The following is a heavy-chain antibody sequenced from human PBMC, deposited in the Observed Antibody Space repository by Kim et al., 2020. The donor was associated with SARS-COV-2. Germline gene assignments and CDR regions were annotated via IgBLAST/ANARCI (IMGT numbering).Heavy chain of an antibody. Sequence: QNYADSVRGRFTISRDNSKNTVDLQMNSLRLEDTAVYYCARAREKSFDYWGQGTLVTVSS. V-gene: IGHV3-33*01. J-gene: IGHJ4*02. CDR2: Q. CDR3: ARAREKSFDY.